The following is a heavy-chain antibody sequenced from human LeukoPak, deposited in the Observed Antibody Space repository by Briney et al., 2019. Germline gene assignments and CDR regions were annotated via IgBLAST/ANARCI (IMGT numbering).Heavy chain of an antibody. CDR1: GGSISSYY. CDR2: ISSSGST. V-gene: IGHV4-4*07. CDR3: ARDYDPSTRYFDY. J-gene: IGHJ4*02. D-gene: IGHD3-3*01. Sequence: SETLSLTCNVSGGSISSYYWSWIRQPAGKGLEWIGRISSSGSTNYNPSLKSRVTLSIDTSKNQFSLKLSSVTAADTAVYYCARDYDPSTRYFDYWGQGTLVTVSS.